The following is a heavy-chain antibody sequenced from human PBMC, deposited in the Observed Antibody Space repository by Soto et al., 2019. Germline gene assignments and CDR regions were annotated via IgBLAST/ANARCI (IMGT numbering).Heavy chain of an antibody. J-gene: IGHJ6*03. V-gene: IGHV1-46*03. CDR3: ARGGIIGAYDYYYYMDV. CDR1: GYTFTSYY. CDR2: INPSGGST. Sequence: ASVKVSCKASGYTFTSYYMHWVRQAPGQGLEWMGIINPSGGSTSYAQKFQGRVTMTRDTSTSTVYMELSSLRSEDTAVYYCARGGIIGAYDYYYYMDVWGKGTTVTVSS. D-gene: IGHD1-20*01.